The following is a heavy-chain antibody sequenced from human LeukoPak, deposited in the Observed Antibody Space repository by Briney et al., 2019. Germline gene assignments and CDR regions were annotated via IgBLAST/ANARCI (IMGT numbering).Heavy chain of an antibody. Sequence: GGSLRLSCAASGFTFSSYSMNWVRQAPGKGLEWVSYISSSSSTIYYADSVKGRFTISRDNAKNSLYLQMNSLRAEDTAVYYCARDDYTDADAFDIWGQGTMVTVSS. CDR2: ISSSSSTI. D-gene: IGHD4-11*01. V-gene: IGHV3-48*04. CDR3: ARDDYTDADAFDI. J-gene: IGHJ3*02. CDR1: GFTFSSYS.